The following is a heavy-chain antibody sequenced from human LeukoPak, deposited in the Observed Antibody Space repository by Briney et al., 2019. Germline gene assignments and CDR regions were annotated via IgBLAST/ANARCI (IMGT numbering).Heavy chain of an antibody. CDR2: IIPIFGTA. J-gene: IGHJ4*02. CDR1: GGTFSSYA. Sequence: SVKVSCKASGGTFSSYAISWVRRAPGQGLEWMGGIIPIFGTANYAQKFQGRVTITADESTSTAYMELSSLRSEDTAVYYCASISSHFLRPPYFAYWGQGTLVTVSS. V-gene: IGHV1-69*13. D-gene: IGHD2/OR15-2a*01. CDR3: ASISSHFLRPPYFAY.